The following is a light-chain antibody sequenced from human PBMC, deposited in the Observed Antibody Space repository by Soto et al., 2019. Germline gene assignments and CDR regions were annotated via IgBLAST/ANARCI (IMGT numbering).Light chain of an antibody. CDR2: DVS. Sequence: QSVLTQPPSASGTPGQRVTLSCSGSSSNIGSDSVNWYQQLPGTAPKLMIYDVSKRPSGVPDRFSGSKSGNTASLTISGLQAEDEADYYCCSYAGSPLYVFGPGTKLTVL. J-gene: IGLJ1*01. CDR1: SSNIGSDS. V-gene: IGLV1-44*01. CDR3: CSYAGSPLYV.